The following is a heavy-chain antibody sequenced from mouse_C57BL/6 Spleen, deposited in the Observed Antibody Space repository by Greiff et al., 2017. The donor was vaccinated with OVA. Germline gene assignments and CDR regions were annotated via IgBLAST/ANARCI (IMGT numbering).Heavy chain of an antibody. CDR1: GYTFTGYW. CDR3: ARGGGYYGSSSWYFDV. CDR2: ILPGSGST. D-gene: IGHD1-1*01. Sequence: QVQLQQSGAELMKPGASVKLSCKATGYTFTGYWIEWVKQRPGHGLEWIGEILPGSGSTNYNEKFKGKATFTADTSSNTAYMQLSSLTTEDSAIYYWARGGGYYGSSSWYFDVWGTGTTVTVSS. J-gene: IGHJ1*03. V-gene: IGHV1-9*01.